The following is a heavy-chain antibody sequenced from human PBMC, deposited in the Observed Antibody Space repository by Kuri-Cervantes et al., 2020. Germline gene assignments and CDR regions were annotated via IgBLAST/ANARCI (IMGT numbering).Heavy chain of an antibody. V-gene: IGHV4-38-2*01. CDR2: ASHSDNT. J-gene: IGHJ4*02. CDR1: GYSISGGYH. CDR3: ARHVGTPHYYYGSGSFDYYFDY. Sequence: SETLSLTCVVFGYSISGGYHWGWIRQPPGKGLEWIGSASHSDNTLYNPSLKSRVTISVDTSKNQFSLKLSSVTAADTAVYYCARHVGTPHYYYGSGSFDYYFDYWGQGTLVTVS. D-gene: IGHD3-10*01.